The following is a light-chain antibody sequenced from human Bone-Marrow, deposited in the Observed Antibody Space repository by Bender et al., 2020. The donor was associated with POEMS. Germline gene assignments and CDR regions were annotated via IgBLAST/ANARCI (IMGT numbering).Light chain of an antibody. Sequence: QSVLTQPPSASGTPGQRVTISCSGGSSNIGAHAVNWYQHLPGTAPKLLIYSSHRRPSEVPDRFSGSRSGTSASLTISRVEAGDEADYYCQVWDYTSHSWVFGGGTKLTVL. V-gene: IGLV1-44*01. J-gene: IGLJ3*02. CDR1: SSNIGAHA. CDR2: SSH. CDR3: QVWDYTSHSWV.